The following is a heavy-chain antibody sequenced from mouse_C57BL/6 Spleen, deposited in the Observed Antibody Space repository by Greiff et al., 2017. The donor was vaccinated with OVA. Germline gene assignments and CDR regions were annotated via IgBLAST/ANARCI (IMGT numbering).Heavy chain of an antibody. CDR3: ARKDYGSSFYAMDY. Sequence: QVQLQQSGPGLVQPSQSLSITCTVSGFSLTSYGVHWVRQSPGKGLEWLGVIWSGGSTDYNAAFISRLSISKDNSESQVFFKMNSLQADDTAIYYCARKDYGSSFYAMDYWGQGTSVTVSS. V-gene: IGHV2-2*01. D-gene: IGHD1-1*01. CDR1: GFSLTSYG. J-gene: IGHJ4*01. CDR2: IWSGGST.